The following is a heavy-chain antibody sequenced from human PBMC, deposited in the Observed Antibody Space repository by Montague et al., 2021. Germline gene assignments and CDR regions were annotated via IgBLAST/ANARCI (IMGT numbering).Heavy chain of an antibody. J-gene: IGHJ4*02. CDR2: ICYGGSTK. Sequence: SLRLSCAASDFTFITYALHWFRQTPGKGLEWVSLICYGGSTKFYADSVKGRFTISRDNSKNTLYLQMNNLRAEDTAMYYCARELAPDSGSNSVDYWGQGTLVTVSS. CDR3: ARELAPDSGSNSVDY. CDR1: DFTFITYA. D-gene: IGHD3-10*01. V-gene: IGHV3-33*01.